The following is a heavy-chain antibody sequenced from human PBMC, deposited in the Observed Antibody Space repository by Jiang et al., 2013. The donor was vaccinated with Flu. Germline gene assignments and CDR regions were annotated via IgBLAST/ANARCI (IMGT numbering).Heavy chain of an antibody. J-gene: IGHJ4*02. CDR2: IDPEDGEA. CDR3: VTPVDRFNY. Sequence: MHWVRQGPGKGFEWVGLIDPEDGEAVYAERFNGRLAITADTSTDTTYMVLSSLRSDDTAVYYCVTPVDRFNYWGRGTLVTVSS. D-gene: IGHD5-24*01. V-gene: IGHV1-69-2*01.